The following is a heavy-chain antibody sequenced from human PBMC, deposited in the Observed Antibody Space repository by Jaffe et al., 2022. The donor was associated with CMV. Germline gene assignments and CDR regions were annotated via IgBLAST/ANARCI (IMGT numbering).Heavy chain of an antibody. J-gene: IGHJ3*02. CDR2: IYSGGST. CDR1: GFTVSSNY. CDR3: ARSITMVRGVRRADAFDI. D-gene: IGHD3-10*01. V-gene: IGHV3-53*02. Sequence: EVQLVETGGGLIQPGGSLRLSCAASGFTVSSNYMSWVRQAPGKGLEWVSVIYSGGSTYYADSVKGRFTISRDNSKNTLYLQMNSLRAEDTAVYYCARSITMVRGVRRADAFDIWGQGTMVTVSS.